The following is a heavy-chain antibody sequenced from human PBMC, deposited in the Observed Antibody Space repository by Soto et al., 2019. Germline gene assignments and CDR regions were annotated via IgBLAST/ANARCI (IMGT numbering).Heavy chain of an antibody. Sequence: QVQLVESGGGVVQPGRSLRLSCAASGFTFRSYAMHWVRQAPGKGLEWVAVISYDGSNKSYADSVKGRFTISRDNSKKTRYLQINSLRSAATAVYYCASWDYTNNLNWFDPWCQGTLVTVS. J-gene: IGHJ5*02. CDR1: GFTFRSYA. V-gene: IGHV3-30-3*01. D-gene: IGHD2-2*02. CDR2: ISYDGSNK. CDR3: ASWDYTNNLNWFDP.